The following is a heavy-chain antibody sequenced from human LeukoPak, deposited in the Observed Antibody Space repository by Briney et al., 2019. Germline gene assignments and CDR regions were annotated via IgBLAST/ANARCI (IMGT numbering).Heavy chain of an antibody. CDR1: GGSISSSSYY. J-gene: IGHJ3*02. Sequence: SETLSLTCTVSGGSISSSSYYWGWIRQPPGKGLEWIGSIYYSGSTYYNPSLKSRVSISVDTSKNQFSLKLSSVTAADTAVYYCARVGVYYDTDAFDIWGQGTMVTVSS. CDR3: ARVGVYYDTDAFDI. CDR2: IYYSGST. D-gene: IGHD3-22*01. V-gene: IGHV4-39*07.